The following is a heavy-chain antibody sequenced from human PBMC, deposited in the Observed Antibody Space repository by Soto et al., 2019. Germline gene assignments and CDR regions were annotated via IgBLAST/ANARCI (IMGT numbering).Heavy chain of an antibody. V-gene: IGHV1-18*01. CDR2: ISAYSGNT. CDR3: ARDRGAIKNPGDYDSWSGYYAPFDY. Sequence: QVQLVQSGAEVKKPGASVKVSCKASGYTFTSYGISWVRQAPGQGLEWMGWISAYSGNTNYAQKLQGRVTMTTYPATSKAKTEQRTLKSDDTAVYYWARDRGAIKNPGDYDSWSGYYAPFDYWGQGTLVTVSS. D-gene: IGHD3-3*01. CDR1: GYTFTSYG. J-gene: IGHJ4*02.